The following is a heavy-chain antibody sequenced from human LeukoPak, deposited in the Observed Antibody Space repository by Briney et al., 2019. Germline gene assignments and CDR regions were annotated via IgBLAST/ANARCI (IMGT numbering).Heavy chain of an antibody. J-gene: IGHJ4*02. CDR3: AKDYSNIPAPANPLFDY. CDR1: GFTLSSYA. D-gene: IGHD6-13*01. CDR2: ITGSGDTT. Sequence: PGGSLRLSCAASGFTLSSYAMSWVRLAPGKGLEWVSGITGSGDTTFYADSVKGRFTISRDNSDNTLYLQMNSLRAEDTALYYCAKDYSNIPAPANPLFDYWGQGTLVTVSS. V-gene: IGHV3-23*01.